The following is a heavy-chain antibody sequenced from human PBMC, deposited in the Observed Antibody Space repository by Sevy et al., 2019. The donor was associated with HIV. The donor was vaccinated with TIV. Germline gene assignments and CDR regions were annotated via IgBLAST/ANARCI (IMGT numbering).Heavy chain of an antibody. CDR3: AKNTAAAGTGGFGY. J-gene: IGHJ4*02. D-gene: IGHD6-13*01. V-gene: IGHV3-30*02. CDR2: VHFDGSNI. Sequence: GGSLRLSCAASGFTFSHYGMHWVRQAPGKGLEWVAFVHFDGSNIYYADSMKGRFTISRDNSKNTLYLQMNSLRTEDTAVYYCAKNTAAAGTGGFGYWGQGTLVTVSS. CDR1: GFTFSHYG.